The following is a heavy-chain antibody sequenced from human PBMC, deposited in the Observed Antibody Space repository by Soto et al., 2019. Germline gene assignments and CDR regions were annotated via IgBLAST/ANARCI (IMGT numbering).Heavy chain of an antibody. Sequence: QVHLVASGGGMVQPGRSLRLACTASGFTFRRYAMHWVRQAPGKGLEWVAVISYSGSNTYYADSVKGRFSISREISNNTLYLQMNSLRSEDTAVYYCARAPGGSTETFDSGGQGTLVTVSS. J-gene: IGHJ4*02. D-gene: IGHD3-10*01. V-gene: IGHV3-30-3*01. CDR3: ARAPGGSTETFDS. CDR1: GFTFRRYA. CDR2: ISYSGSNT.